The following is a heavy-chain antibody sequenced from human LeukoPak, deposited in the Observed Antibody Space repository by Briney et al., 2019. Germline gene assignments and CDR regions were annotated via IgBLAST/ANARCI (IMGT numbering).Heavy chain of an antibody. Sequence: RSGGSLRLSCAASGFTFSSYGMHWVRQAPGKGLEWVAVIWYDGSNKYYADSVKGRFTISRDNSKNTLYLQMNSLRAEDTAVYYCARAGRYFDWLRLIDYWGQGTLVTVSS. CDR1: GFTFSSYG. V-gene: IGHV3-33*01. CDR3: ARAGRYFDWLRLIDY. J-gene: IGHJ4*02. CDR2: IWYDGSNK. D-gene: IGHD3-9*01.